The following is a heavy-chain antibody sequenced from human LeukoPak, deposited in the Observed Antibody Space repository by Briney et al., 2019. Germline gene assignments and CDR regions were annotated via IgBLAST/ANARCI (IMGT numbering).Heavy chain of an antibody. J-gene: IGHJ4*02. CDR2: ISTYNGNT. CDR3: ARVPYYYDSSAYFDY. Sequence: GASVKVSCKVSGYTFLTNGITWVRQAPGQGFEWMGWISTYNGNTNYAQKVQDRVTMTTDTFTNTAYMELRSLRSDDTAVYYCARVPYYYDSSAYFDYWGQGTPVTVSS. D-gene: IGHD3-22*01. CDR1: GYTFLTNG. V-gene: IGHV1-18*01.